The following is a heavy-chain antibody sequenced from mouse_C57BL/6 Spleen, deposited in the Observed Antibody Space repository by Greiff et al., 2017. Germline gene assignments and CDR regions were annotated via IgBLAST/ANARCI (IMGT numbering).Heavy chain of an antibody. Sequence: DVKLVESGPELVKPGASVKISCKASGYSFTGYYMNWVKQSPEKSLEWIGEINPSTGGTTYNQKFKAKATLTVDKSSSTAYMQLKSLTSEDSAVYYCARSLYSNYLYYFDYWGQGTTLTVSS. CDR2: INPSTGGT. J-gene: IGHJ2*01. V-gene: IGHV1-42*01. CDR1: GYSFTGYY. CDR3: ARSLYSNYLYYFDY. D-gene: IGHD2-5*01.